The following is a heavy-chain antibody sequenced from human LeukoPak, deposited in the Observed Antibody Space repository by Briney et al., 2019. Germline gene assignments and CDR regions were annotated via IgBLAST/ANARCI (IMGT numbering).Heavy chain of an antibody. CDR3: TTDISAVLY. J-gene: IGHJ4*02. Sequence: PGGSLRLSCAVSGLTVSNNYMSWVRQAPGKGLEWVSVIYSGGSTYYADSVKGRFTISRDNSKNTVYLQMNSLRDEDTAVYYCTTDISAVLYWGQGTLVTVSS. V-gene: IGHV3-53*01. CDR1: GLTVSNNY. D-gene: IGHD1-14*01. CDR2: IYSGGST.